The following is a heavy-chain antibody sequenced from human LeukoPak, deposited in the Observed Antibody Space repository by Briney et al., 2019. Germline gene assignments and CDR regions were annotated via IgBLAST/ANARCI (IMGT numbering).Heavy chain of an antibody. CDR3: ARVSVAGTGEVDY. Sequence: GGSLRLSCAAAGFTFSDYYMSWIRQAPGKGLEWVSYISSSGSTIYYADSVKGRFTISRDNAKNSLYLQMNSLRAEDTAVYYCARVSVAGTGEVDYWGQGTLVTVSS. D-gene: IGHD6-19*01. CDR2: ISSSGSTI. V-gene: IGHV3-11*01. CDR1: GFTFSDYY. J-gene: IGHJ4*02.